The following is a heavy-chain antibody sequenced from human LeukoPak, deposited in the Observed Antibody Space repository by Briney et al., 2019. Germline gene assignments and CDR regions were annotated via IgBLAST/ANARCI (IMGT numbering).Heavy chain of an antibody. CDR3: AWQTGIAAAGDYYYMDV. CDR1: GGSISSGSYY. V-gene: IGHV4-61*10. CDR2: INHSGST. D-gene: IGHD6-13*01. J-gene: IGHJ6*03. Sequence: PSETVSLICTVSGGSISSGSYYWSWIRQPAGKGLEWIGEINHSGSTNYNPSLKSRVTISVDTSKNQFSLKLSSVTAADTAVYYCAWQTGIAAAGDYYYMDVWGKGTTVTVSS.